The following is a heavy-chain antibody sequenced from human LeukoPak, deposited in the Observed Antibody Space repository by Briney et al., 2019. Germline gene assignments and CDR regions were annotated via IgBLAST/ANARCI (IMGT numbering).Heavy chain of an antibody. J-gene: IGHJ4*02. CDR1: GGSISSSSYY. D-gene: IGHD1-7*01. CDR2: IYHSGST. V-gene: IGHV4-39*07. Sequence: PSETLSLTCTVSGGSISSSSYYWGWIRQPPGKGLEWIGSIYHSGSTYYNPSLKSRVTISVDTSKNQFSLKLSSVTAADTAVYYCAREHNWNYPHDYWGQGTLVTVSS. CDR3: AREHNWNYPHDY.